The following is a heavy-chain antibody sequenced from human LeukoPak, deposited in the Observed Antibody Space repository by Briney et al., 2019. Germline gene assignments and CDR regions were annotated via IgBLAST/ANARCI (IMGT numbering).Heavy chain of an antibody. V-gene: IGHV4-59*12. CDR1: GGSFSGYY. D-gene: IGHD3-10*01. Sequence: PSETLSLTCAVYGGSFSGYYWSWIRQPPGKGLEWIGYIYYSGSTNYNPSLKSRVTISVDTSKNQFSLKLSSVTAADTAVYYCAREMVTMVRGVIYGMDVWGQGTTVTVSS. CDR3: AREMVTMVRGVIYGMDV. J-gene: IGHJ6*02. CDR2: IYYSGST.